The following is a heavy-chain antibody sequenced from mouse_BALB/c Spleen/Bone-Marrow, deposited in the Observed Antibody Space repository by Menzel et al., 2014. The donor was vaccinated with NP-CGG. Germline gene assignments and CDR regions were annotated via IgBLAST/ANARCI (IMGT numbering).Heavy chain of an antibody. D-gene: IGHD1-1*01. CDR2: INYAGSD. CDR1: GYSITSRYY. V-gene: IGHV3-6*02. CDR3: ARGRDYYGNYFDY. J-gene: IGHJ2*01. Sequence: EVKLMESGSGLVKPSQSLSLTCSVTGYSITSRYYWNWIRQFPGNKLQWMGYINYAGSDNYNPSLKNRISIARDTSKNQFFPKSNSVTTEDTATYYCARGRDYYGNYFDYWGQGTTLTVSS.